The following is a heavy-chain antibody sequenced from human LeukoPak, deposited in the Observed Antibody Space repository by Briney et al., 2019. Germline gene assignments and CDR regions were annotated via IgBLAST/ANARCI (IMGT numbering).Heavy chain of an antibody. Sequence: GGTLRLSCAASGFTFSDSTMHWVRQASGKGLEWVGRIRNKANNYATAYATSVKGRFTLSRDDSKNTAYLQMNSLKTEDTALYYCVRGAASGSYYGLGVWGQGATVTVSS. V-gene: IGHV3-73*01. CDR2: IRNKANNYAT. CDR3: VRGAASGSYYGLGV. D-gene: IGHD1-26*01. CDR1: GFTFSDST. J-gene: IGHJ6*02.